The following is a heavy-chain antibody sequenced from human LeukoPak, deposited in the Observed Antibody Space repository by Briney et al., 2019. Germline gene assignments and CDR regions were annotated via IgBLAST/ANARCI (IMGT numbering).Heavy chain of an antibody. J-gene: IGHJ1*01. CDR2: ISGSGGNT. CDR1: GFTFSSYA. Sequence: GGSLRLSCAASGFTFSSYAMSWVRQAPGKGLDWVSAISGSGGNTYYADSVKGRFTISRDNSKNTLYLQMNSLRAEDTAVYYCATGFGELLWEYLQHWGQGTLVTVSS. CDR3: ATGFGELLWEYLQH. V-gene: IGHV3-23*01. D-gene: IGHD3-10*01.